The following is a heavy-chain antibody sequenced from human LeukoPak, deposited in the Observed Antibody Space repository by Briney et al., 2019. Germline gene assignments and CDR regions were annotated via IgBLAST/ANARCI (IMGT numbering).Heavy chain of an antibody. J-gene: IGHJ4*02. CDR2: FDPEDGET. CDR3: ATVPAYYDSDPLLW. CDR1: GYTLTELS. Sequence: GASVKDSCKVSGYTLTELSMHWVRQAPGKGLEWMGGFDPEDGETIYAQKFQGRVTMTEDTSTDTAYMELSSLRSEDTAVYYCATVPAYYDSDPLLWWGQGTLVTVSS. V-gene: IGHV1-24*01. D-gene: IGHD3-22*01.